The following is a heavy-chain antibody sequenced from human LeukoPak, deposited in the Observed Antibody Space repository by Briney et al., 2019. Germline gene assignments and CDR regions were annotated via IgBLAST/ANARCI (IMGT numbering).Heavy chain of an antibody. CDR1: GGSFSGYY. CDR3: ARRIAAVYFDY. V-gene: IGHV4-34*01. CDR2: INHSGST. Sequence: NPSETLSLTCAVYGGSFSGYYWSWIRQPPGKGLEWIGEINHSGSTNYNPSLKSRVTISVDTSKNQFSLKLSSVTAADTAVYYCARRIAAVYFDYWGQGTLVTVSS. J-gene: IGHJ4*02. D-gene: IGHD6-13*01.